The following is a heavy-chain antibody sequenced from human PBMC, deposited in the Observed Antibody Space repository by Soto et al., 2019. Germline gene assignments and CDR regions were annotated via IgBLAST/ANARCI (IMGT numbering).Heavy chain of an antibody. CDR3: ARDARQSQYYDFWSGYYSGRTKFDY. V-gene: IGHV3-23*01. Sequence: GGSLRLSCAASGFTFSSYAMSWVRQAPGKGLEWVSVILGSGGSTHYADSVKGRFTISRDNAKNSLYLQMNSLRAEDTAVYYCARDARQSQYYDFWSGYYSGRTKFDYWGQGTLVTVSS. D-gene: IGHD3-3*01. CDR2: ILGSGGST. CDR1: GFTFSSYA. J-gene: IGHJ4*02.